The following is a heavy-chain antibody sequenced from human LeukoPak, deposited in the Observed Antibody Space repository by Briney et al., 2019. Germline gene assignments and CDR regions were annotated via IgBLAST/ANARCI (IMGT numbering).Heavy chain of an antibody. CDR1: GGSIIRYY. J-gene: IGHJ3*02. V-gene: IGHV4-59*08. Sequence: SETLSLTCTVSGGSIIRYYWSWIRQPPGKGLEWIGYIYYSGSTNYNPSLKSRVTILVDMSRNQFSLKLSCVTAADTAVYYCARGPSYDSSGYHYDGAFDIWGQGTMVTVSS. CDR2: IYYSGST. D-gene: IGHD3-22*01. CDR3: ARGPSYDSSGYHYDGAFDI.